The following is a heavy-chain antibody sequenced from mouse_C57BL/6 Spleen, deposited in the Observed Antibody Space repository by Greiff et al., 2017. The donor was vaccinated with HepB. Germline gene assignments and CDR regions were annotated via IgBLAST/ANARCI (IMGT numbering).Heavy chain of an antibody. V-gene: IGHV1-81*01. J-gene: IGHJ2*01. D-gene: IGHD1-1*01. Sequence: VKLVESGAELARPGASVKLSCKASGYTFTSYGISWVKQRTGQGLEWIGEIYPRSGNTYYNEKFKGKATLTADKSSSTAYMELRSLTSEDSAVYFCAREPYYGSSYEYFDYWGQGTTLTVSS. CDR1: GYTFTSYG. CDR2: IYPRSGNT. CDR3: AREPYYGSSYEYFDY.